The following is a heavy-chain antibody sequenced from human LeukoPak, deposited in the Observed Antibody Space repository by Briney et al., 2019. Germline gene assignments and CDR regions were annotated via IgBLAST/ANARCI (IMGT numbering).Heavy chain of an antibody. Sequence: SETLSLTCTVSGGSISSYYWSWIRQPPGKGLEWIGYIYYSGSTNYNPSLKSRVTISVDTSKNQFSLKLISVTAADTAVYYCARGQGATVPQVGKNWFDPWGQGTRVIVSS. D-gene: IGHD1-26*01. CDR3: ARGQGATVPQVGKNWFDP. J-gene: IGHJ5*02. CDR1: GGSISSYY. V-gene: IGHV4-59*12. CDR2: IYYSGST.